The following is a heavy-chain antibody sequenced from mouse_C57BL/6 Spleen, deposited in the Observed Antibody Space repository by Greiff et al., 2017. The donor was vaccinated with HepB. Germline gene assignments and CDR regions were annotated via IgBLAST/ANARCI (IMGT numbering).Heavy chain of an antibody. D-gene: IGHD2-3*01. J-gene: IGHJ3*01. Sequence: EVKLMESGGGLVKPGGSLKLSCAASGFTFSSYAMSWVRQTPEKRLEWVATISDGGSYTYYPDNVKGRFTISRDNAKNNLYLQMSHLKSEDTAMYYCARDGYYGWFAYWGQGTLVTVSA. CDR1: GFTFSSYA. CDR2: ISDGGSYT. V-gene: IGHV5-4*01. CDR3: ARDGYYGWFAY.